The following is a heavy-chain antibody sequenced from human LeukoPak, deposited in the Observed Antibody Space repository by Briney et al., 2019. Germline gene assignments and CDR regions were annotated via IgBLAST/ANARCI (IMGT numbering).Heavy chain of an antibody. V-gene: IGHV4-34*01. D-gene: IGHD3-3*01. CDR2: INHSGIT. CDR3: ARQRQFYVLRFLEWLPNWFDP. CDR1: GGSFSGYY. Sequence: SETLSLTCAVYGGSFSGYYWSWIRQPPGKGLEWIEEINHSGITNYNPSLKSRVSISVDTSKNQFSLKLSSVTAADTAVYYCARQRQFYVLRFLEWLPNWFDPWGQGTLVTVSP. J-gene: IGHJ5*02.